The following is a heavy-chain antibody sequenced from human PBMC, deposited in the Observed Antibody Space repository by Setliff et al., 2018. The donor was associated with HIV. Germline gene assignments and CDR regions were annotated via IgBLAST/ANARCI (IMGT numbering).Heavy chain of an antibody. CDR3: ARFCSGGSCPDY. D-gene: IGHD2-15*01. V-gene: IGHV4-61*02. Sequence: SETLSLTCTVSGGSISRGSYYWSWIRQPAGKGLEWIGRIYTSGSIHYNPSLKSRVTIGMDTSKNQVSLTLSSVTAVDTAVYYCARFCSGGSCPDYWGQGTLVTVSS. J-gene: IGHJ4*02. CDR2: IYTSGSI. CDR1: GGSISRGSYY.